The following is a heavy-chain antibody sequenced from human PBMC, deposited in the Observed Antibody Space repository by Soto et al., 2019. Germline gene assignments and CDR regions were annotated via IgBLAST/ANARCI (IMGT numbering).Heavy chain of an antibody. CDR2: ISYDGSNK. CDR1: GFTFSSYA. D-gene: IGHD1-26*01. V-gene: IGHV3-30-3*01. Sequence: VQLVESGGGLVQPGRSLRLSCAASGFTFSSYAMHWVRQAPGKGLEWVAVISYDGSNKYYADSVKGRFTISRDNSKNTLYLQMNSLRAEDTAVYYCARAPGAGGSYSIDYWGQGTLVTVSS. J-gene: IGHJ4*02. CDR3: ARAPGAGGSYSIDY.